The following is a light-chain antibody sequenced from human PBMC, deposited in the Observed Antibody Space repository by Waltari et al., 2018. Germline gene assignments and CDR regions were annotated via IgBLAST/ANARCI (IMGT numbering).Light chain of an antibody. CDR1: QSIRSW. Sequence: DIQMTQSPSTLSASVGDRVTITCRASQSIRSWLDWYQQKPGKAPKLLIYKASSLESGVPSRFSGSGSGTEFTLTISSLQPDDFATYYCQQYNSYWTFGQGTKVEIK. J-gene: IGKJ1*01. V-gene: IGKV1-5*03. CDR3: QQYNSYWT. CDR2: KAS.